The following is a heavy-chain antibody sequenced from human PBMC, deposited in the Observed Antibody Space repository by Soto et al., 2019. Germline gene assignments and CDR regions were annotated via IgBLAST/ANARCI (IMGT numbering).Heavy chain of an antibody. CDR1: GGTFSSYA. Sequence: SVTVSCKASGGTFSSYAISWVRQAPGQGLEWMGGIIPIFGTANYAQKFQGRVTITADESTSTAYMELSSLRSEDTAVYYCAIELGRSNQCDHWGQGTMGTVSA. J-gene: IGHJ4*02. CDR3: AIELGRSNQCDH. D-gene: IGHD6-13*01. V-gene: IGHV1-69*13. CDR2: IIPIFGTA.